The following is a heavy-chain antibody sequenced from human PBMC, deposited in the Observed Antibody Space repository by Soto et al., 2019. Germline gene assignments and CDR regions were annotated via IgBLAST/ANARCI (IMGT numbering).Heavy chain of an antibody. CDR2: IYFTGNT. V-gene: IGHV4-39*01. J-gene: IGHJ5*02. Sequence: SETLSLTCSASGGSITSSSHFWGWVRQPPGKGLEWIGAIYFTGNTYYTPSLKSRLTMSIDTSKNEFSLRLNSVTAADTAVYYCAGQTFTIAAASYGRSNWFDPWGPGTLVTVSS. D-gene: IGHD6-25*01. CDR3: AGQTFTIAAASYGRSNWFDP. CDR1: GGSITSSSHF.